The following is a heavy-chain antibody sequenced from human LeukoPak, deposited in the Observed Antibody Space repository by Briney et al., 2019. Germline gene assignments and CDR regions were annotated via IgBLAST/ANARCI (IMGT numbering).Heavy chain of an antibody. CDR1: GFTFSSYW. D-gene: IGHD4-17*01. CDR3: ARVGPTVTTDY. CDR2: IKHDGSEK. V-gene: IGHV3-7*01. J-gene: IGHJ4*02. Sequence: GGSLRLSCAASGFTFSSYWMSWVRQAPGKGLEWVANIKHDGSEKYYVDSVKGRFTISRDNAKNSLYLQMNSLRAEDTAVYYCARVGPTVTTDYWGQGTLVTVSS.